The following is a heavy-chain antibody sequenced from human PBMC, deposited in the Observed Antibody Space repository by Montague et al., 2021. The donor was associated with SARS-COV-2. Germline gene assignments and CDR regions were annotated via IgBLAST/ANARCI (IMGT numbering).Heavy chain of an antibody. CDR2: SSGSGGST. J-gene: IGHJ5*02. D-gene: IGHD2-15*01. CDR3: AKRYCSGGSCYSGFDP. Sequence: SLRLSCSASGFTFSSYAMSWVRQAPGKGLEWVSASSGSGGSTYYADSXXGRFTISRDNSKNTLYLQMNSLRAEDTAVYYCAKRYCSGGSCYSGFDPWGQGTLVTVSS. CDR1: GFTFSSYA. V-gene: IGHV3-23*01.